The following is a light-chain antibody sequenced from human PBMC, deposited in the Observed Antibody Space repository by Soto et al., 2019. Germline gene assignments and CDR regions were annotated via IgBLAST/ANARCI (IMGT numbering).Light chain of an antibody. CDR1: SSDVDTYKY. CDR2: EVT. Sequence: QSVLTQPPSASGSPGQSVTISCTGTSSDVDTYKYVSWYQQHPGKAPKLMIYEVTKRPSGVPDRFSGSKSGNTASLTVSGLQAEDEADYYCSSYAGSNNFVFGTGTKVTV. J-gene: IGLJ1*01. CDR3: SSYAGSNNFV. V-gene: IGLV2-8*01.